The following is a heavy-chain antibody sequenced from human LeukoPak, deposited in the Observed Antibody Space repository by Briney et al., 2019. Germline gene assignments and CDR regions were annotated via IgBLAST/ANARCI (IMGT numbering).Heavy chain of an antibody. CDR1: GYTFTGYS. J-gene: IGHJ4*02. CDR2: INPNSGGT. D-gene: IGHD5-12*01. CDR3: ARDVGYSGYHNFDY. V-gene: IGHV1-2*02. Sequence: ASVKVSCKASGYTFTGYSMHWVRQAPGQGLEWMGWINPNSGGTNYAQKFQGRVTMTRDTSISTASMELSRLRSDDTAVYYCARDVGYSGYHNFDYWGQGTLVTVSS.